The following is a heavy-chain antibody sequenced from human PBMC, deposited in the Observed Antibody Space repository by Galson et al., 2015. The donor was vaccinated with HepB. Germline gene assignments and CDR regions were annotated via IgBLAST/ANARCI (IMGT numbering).Heavy chain of an antibody. J-gene: IGHJ4*02. CDR2: TYYRSKWYN. CDR3: AREGYYVWGSSRYSPFDH. V-gene: IGHV6-1*01. D-gene: IGHD3-16*02. Sequence: CAISGDSVSTNSAAWNWIRQSPSRGLEWLGRTYYRSKWYNDYAVSVKSRITINPDTSKNQFSLQLNSVTPEDTAVYYCAREGYYVWGSSRYSPFDHWGQGTLVTVSS. CDR1: GDSVSTNSAA.